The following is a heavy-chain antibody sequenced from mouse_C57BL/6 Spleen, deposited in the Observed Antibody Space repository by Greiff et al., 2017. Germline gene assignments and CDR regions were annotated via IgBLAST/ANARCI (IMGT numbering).Heavy chain of an antibody. CDR1: GYTFTSYW. CDR2: IHPSDSDT. D-gene: IGHD2-4*01. CDR3: AIEDEYDGYFDY. V-gene: IGHV1-74*01. Sequence: QVQLQQPGAELVKPGDSVKVSCKASGYTFTSYWMHWVKQRPGQGLEWIGRIHPSDSDTNYNQKLKGKATFTVDKSSSTSYMKPSSLTSEDSAVYYCAIEDEYDGYFDYWGQGTTLTVSS. J-gene: IGHJ2*01.